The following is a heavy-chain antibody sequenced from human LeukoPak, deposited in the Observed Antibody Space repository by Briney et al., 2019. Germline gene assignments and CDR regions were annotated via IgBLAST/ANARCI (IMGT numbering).Heavy chain of an antibody. J-gene: IGHJ5*02. Sequence: SETLSLTCTVSGGSISGGDYYWSWIRQPPGKGLEWIGYIYHSGSTYYNPSLKSRVTISVDTSKNQFSLKLSSVTAADTAVYYCARTPITIFGVANNWFDPWGQGTLVTVSS. CDR3: ARTPITIFGVANNWFDP. V-gene: IGHV4-30-4*01. CDR2: IYHSGST. D-gene: IGHD3-3*01. CDR1: GGSISGGDYY.